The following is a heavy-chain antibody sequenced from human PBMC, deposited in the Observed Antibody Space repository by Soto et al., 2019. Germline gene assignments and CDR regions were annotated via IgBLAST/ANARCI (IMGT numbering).Heavy chain of an antibody. CDR3: AKVNWNYDYYYYMDV. Sequence: EVQLVESGGGLVQPGRSLRLSCAASGFTFDDYAMHWVRQAPGKGLEWVSVISWNSGSIGYADSVKGRFTISRDNAKNSLYLQMNSLRAEDTALYYCAKVNWNYDYYYYMDVWGKGTTVTVSS. D-gene: IGHD1-1*01. CDR1: GFTFDDYA. CDR2: ISWNSGSI. V-gene: IGHV3-9*01. J-gene: IGHJ6*03.